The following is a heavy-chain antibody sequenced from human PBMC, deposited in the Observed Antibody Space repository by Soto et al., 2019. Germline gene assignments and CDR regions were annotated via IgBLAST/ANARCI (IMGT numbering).Heavy chain of an antibody. D-gene: IGHD3-22*01. V-gene: IGHV4-39*01. CDR2: TYYGGMT. Sequence: LSLTCTVSGASFTTSNYFWGWIRQPPGKGLEWIASTYYGGMTYYTPPLKSRVTISVDTSKSQFSLRLNSVTAADTAVYYCATARETFDPAGYYVNGFDPWGQGTLVTVSS. J-gene: IGHJ5*02. CDR1: GASFTTSNYF. CDR3: ATARETFDPAGYYVNGFDP.